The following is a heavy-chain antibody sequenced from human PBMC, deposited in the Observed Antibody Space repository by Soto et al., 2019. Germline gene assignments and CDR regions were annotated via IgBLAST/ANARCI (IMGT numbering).Heavy chain of an antibody. CDR2: FYYSGST. D-gene: IGHD5-12*01. V-gene: IGHV4-39*01. J-gene: IGHJ6*03. CDR1: SGSISSSSYY. CDR3: ARISVASRYMDV. Sequence: TLSLTCTVSSGSISSSSYYSGWIRQSPGKGLEWIGSFYYSGSTYYSPSLRSRVTISGDTSRKQISLRLSSVTAADTAVYYCARISVASRYMDVWGKGTTVTVSS.